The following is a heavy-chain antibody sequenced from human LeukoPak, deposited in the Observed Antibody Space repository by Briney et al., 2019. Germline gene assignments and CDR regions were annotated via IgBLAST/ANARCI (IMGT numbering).Heavy chain of an antibody. CDR2: IYYSGST. J-gene: IGHJ5*02. V-gene: IGHV4-39*01. CDR1: GGSISSSSYY. D-gene: IGHD1-26*01. Sequence: SETLSLTRTVSGGSISSSSYYSGWIRQPPGKGLEWMGSIYYSGSTYYNPSLKSRVTISVDTSKHQFSLKLSSVTAADTAVYYCARLLIVGATTYGPVWFDPWGQGTLVTVSS. CDR3: ARLLIVGATTYGPVWFDP.